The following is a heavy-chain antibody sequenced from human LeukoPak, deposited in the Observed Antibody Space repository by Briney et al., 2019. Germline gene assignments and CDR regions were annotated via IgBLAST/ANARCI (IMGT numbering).Heavy chain of an antibody. D-gene: IGHD3-10*01. CDR2: VYPGDSNT. J-gene: IGHJ4*02. Sequence: GESLKISCKGSGYNFTNYWIGWVRQMPGKGLEWMGIVYPGDSNTRYSPSFQGHVTISADKSISSAYLHWSSLKASDTAMYYCARRQRGDSGSYQDFDYWGQGTLVTVSS. CDR3: ARRQRGDSGSYQDFDY. CDR1: GYNFTNYW. V-gene: IGHV5-51*01.